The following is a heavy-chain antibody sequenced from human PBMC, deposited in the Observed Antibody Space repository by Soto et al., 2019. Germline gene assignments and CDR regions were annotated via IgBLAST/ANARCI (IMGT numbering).Heavy chain of an antibody. CDR1: GGSFSGYY. V-gene: IGHV4-34*01. CDR2: INHSGST. D-gene: IGHD5-12*01. Sequence: SETLSLTCAVYGGSFSGYYWSWIRQPPGKGLEWIGEINHSGSTNYNPSLKSRVTISVDTPKNQFSLKLSSVTAADTAVYYCARGGIVATINWFDPWGQGTLVTVS. J-gene: IGHJ5*02. CDR3: ARGGIVATINWFDP.